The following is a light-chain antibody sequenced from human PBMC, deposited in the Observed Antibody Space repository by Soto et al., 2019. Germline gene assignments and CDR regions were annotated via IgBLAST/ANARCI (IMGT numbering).Light chain of an antibody. V-gene: IGKV1-5*01. Sequence: DIQMTQSPSTLSASVGDRVTITCRASQSISNWLAWYQQKPGKAPKLLMYDASSLESGVPSRFSGSGSGTEFTLTISSLQPDDFATYYCQQYKSYRTFGQGTKVDIK. CDR2: DAS. CDR1: QSISNW. J-gene: IGKJ1*01. CDR3: QQYKSYRT.